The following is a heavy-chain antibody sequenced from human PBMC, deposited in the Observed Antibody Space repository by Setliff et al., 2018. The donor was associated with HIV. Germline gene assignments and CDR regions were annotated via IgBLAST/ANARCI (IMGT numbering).Heavy chain of an antibody. V-gene: IGHV3-15*01. J-gene: IGHJ4*02. Sequence: GGSLRLSCAASGFSFSGAWMRWVRQAPGKGLEWVAQIKSGGTADYAAPVKGRLTISRDDSKNVVSLQMDSLKTEDTAVYYCTADLPDSAPYCFDYWGQGALVTVSS. D-gene: IGHD2-15*01. CDR3: TADLPDSAPYCFDY. CDR1: GFSFSGAW. CDR2: IKSGGTA.